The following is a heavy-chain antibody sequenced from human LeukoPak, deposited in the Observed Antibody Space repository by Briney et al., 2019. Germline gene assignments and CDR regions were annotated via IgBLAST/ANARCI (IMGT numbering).Heavy chain of an antibody. CDR2: IWYDGSNQ. CDR1: GFSFSSYA. D-gene: IGHD4-17*01. V-gene: IGHV3-33*06. J-gene: IGHJ4*02. Sequence: GGSLRLSCAESGFSFSSYAMHWVRQAPGKGLEWVAVIWYDGSNQYYADSVRGRFTISRDNSQNTLHLQMNSLRAEDTAAYYCVKSGPDFGDLPSEYYFDFWGQGTLVTVSS. CDR3: VKSGPDFGDLPSEYYFDF.